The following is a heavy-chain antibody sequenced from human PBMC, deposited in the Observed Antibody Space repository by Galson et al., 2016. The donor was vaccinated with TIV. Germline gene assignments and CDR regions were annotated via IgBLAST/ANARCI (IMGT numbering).Heavy chain of an antibody. J-gene: IGHJ3*01. CDR1: GFSLTTTGVG. CDR3: ARERAAGRPDAFDF. Sequence: PALVKPTQTLTLTCSFSGFSLTTTGVGVGWIRQPPGKALEWLAIIYWDDSKRYSPSLRGRLTIIKDTSKNQVLLTMTNMDPMDRGTYFCARERAAGRPDAFDFWGQGTVVSVSS. CDR2: IYWDDSK. V-gene: IGHV2-5*02. D-gene: IGHD6-6*01.